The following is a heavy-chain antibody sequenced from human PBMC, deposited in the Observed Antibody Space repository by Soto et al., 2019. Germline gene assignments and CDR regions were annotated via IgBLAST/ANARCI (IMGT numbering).Heavy chain of an antibody. D-gene: IGHD3-3*01. CDR2: INSRSFYI. CDR1: GFSFSIYS. V-gene: IGHV3-21*02. Sequence: EVQLVESGGGLVKPGGSLRLSCAASGFSFSIYSMDWVRQAPGKGLEWVASINSRSFYIYHADSVKGRFTISRDNAKNPRYLEMNSLRDEGTAVDYCFGGDMLGTASYGMDVWGQGTTVTVSS. J-gene: IGHJ6*01. CDR3: FGGDMLGTASYGMDV.